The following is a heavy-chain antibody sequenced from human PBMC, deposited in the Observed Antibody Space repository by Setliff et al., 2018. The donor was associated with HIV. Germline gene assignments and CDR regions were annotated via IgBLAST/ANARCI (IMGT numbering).Heavy chain of an antibody. V-gene: IGHV4-39*01. J-gene: IGHJ3*02. CDR2: IYHTGIT. CDR3: ARGQGCGGGCHYAFEM. CDR1: GGSITRTPYY. Sequence: SETLSLTCTVSGGSITRTPYYWGWIRQPPGKGLAWIGSIYHTGITYDNPSLKSRVTISVDTSKNQFSLNLNSVTAADTAVYYCARGQGCGGGCHYAFEMWGQGTMVTVSS. D-gene: IGHD2-21*02.